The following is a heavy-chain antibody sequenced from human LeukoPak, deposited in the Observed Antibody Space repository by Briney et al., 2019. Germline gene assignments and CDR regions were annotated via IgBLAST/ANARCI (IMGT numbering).Heavy chain of an antibody. CDR1: GFTFSSYG. CDR3: ARDPSRPYSSSWLDY. CDR2: IWYDGSNK. J-gene: IGHJ4*02. D-gene: IGHD6-13*01. Sequence: GRSLRLSCAASGFTFSSYGMHWVRQAPGKGLEWVAVIWYDGSNKYYADSVKGRFTISRDNSKNTLYLQMNSLRAEDTAVYYCARDPSRPYSSSWLDYWGQGTLVTVSS. V-gene: IGHV3-33*01.